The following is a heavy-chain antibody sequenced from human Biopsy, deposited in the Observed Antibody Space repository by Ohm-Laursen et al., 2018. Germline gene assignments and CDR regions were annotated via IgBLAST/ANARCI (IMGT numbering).Heavy chain of an antibody. V-gene: IGHV4-39*01. CDR3: ARPLRGGEHEGFDL. Sequence: SDTLSLTCTVSGGSISSSTTYYWAWLRQPPGKGLEWIGSIYNTESTFYTPSLKSRVTISVDTSTNQFSPKVSSVTAADTAVYYCARPLRGGEHEGFDLWGPGTMVSVSP. CDR1: GGSISSSTTYY. D-gene: IGHD1/OR15-1a*01. CDR2: IYNTEST. J-gene: IGHJ3*01.